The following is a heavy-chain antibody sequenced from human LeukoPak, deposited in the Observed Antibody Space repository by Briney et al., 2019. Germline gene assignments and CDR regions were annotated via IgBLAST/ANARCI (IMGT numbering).Heavy chain of an antibody. J-gene: IGHJ4*02. CDR3: AREGGYYDSSGYYLLPPADY. Sequence: ASVKVSCKASGYTFTSYGISWVRQAPGQGLEWMGWISAYNGNTNYAQKLQGRVTMTTDTSTSTAYMELRSLRSDDTAVYYCAREGGYYDSSGYYLLPPADYWGQGTQVTVSS. D-gene: IGHD3-22*01. CDR2: ISAYNGNT. CDR1: GYTFTSYG. V-gene: IGHV1-18*01.